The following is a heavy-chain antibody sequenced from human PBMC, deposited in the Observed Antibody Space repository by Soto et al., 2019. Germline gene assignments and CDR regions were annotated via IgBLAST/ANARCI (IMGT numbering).Heavy chain of an antibody. CDR3: AKVGGHPMYSSSWSPFGSDAFDI. D-gene: IGHD6-13*01. V-gene: IGHV3-23*01. J-gene: IGHJ3*02. CDR1: GFTFSSYA. CDR2: ISGSGGST. Sequence: PGGSLRLSCAASGFTFSSYAMSWVRQAPGKGLEWVSAISGSGGSTYYADSVKGRFTISRDNSKNTLYLQMNSLRAEDTAVYYCAKVGGHPMYSSSWSPFGSDAFDIWGQGTMVTVSS.